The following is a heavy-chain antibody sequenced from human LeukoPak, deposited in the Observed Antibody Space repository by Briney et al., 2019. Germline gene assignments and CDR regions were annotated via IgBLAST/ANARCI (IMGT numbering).Heavy chain of an antibody. Sequence: GGSLRLSCAASGFTFSSYGMHWVRQAPGKGLEWVAVIWYDGSNKYYADSVKGRFTISRDNSKNTLYLQMNSLRAEDAAVYYCARDPRGSYSRDYYYYMDVWGKGTTVTVSS. J-gene: IGHJ6*03. CDR1: GFTFSSYG. CDR3: ARDPRGSYSRDYYYYMDV. V-gene: IGHV3-33*01. CDR2: IWYDGSNK. D-gene: IGHD1-26*01.